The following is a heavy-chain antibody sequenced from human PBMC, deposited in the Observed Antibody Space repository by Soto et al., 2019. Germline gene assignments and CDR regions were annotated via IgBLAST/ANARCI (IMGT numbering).Heavy chain of an antibody. V-gene: IGHV5-10-1*01. D-gene: IGHD3-9*01. CDR1: GYSFTSYW. Sequence: PGESLKISCKGSGYSFTSYWISWVRQMPGKGLEWMGRIDPSDSYTNYSPSFQGHVTISADKSISTAYLQWSSLKASDTAMYYCARLVGDILTGYYVDYWGQGTLVTVSS. J-gene: IGHJ4*02. CDR3: ARLVGDILTGYYVDY. CDR2: IDPSDSYT.